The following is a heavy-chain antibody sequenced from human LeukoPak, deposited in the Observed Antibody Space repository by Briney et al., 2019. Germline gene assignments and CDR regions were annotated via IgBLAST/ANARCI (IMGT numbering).Heavy chain of an antibody. Sequence: GSLRLSCAVSGISLSHYGMSWVRQAPGKGLEWVAGISGSGGGTNYANSVKGRFTISRDNPKNTLYLQMNRLRADDTAVYFCAKRGVVIRVILVGFHKEAYYFDSWGQGALVTVSS. J-gene: IGHJ4*02. D-gene: IGHD3-22*01. CDR2: ISGSGGGT. CDR1: GISLSHYG. CDR3: AKRGVVIRVILVGFHKEAYYFDS. V-gene: IGHV3-23*01.